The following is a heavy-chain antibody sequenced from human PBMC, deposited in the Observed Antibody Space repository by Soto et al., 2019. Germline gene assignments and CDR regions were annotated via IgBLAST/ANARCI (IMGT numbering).Heavy chain of an antibody. CDR2: ISAYNGNT. Sequence: QVQLVQSGAEVKKPGASVKVSCKASGYTFTSYGISWVRQAPGQGLEWMGWISAYNGNTNYAQKLQGRVTMTTDTTTSTAYIGVRSLGSGDTAGYFCGEGGGYWSGCSRYSNRVDPLGQGTLGTVSS. CDR3: GEGGGYWSGCSRYSNRVDP. D-gene: IGHD2-15*01. CDR1: GYTFTSYG. J-gene: IGHJ5*02. V-gene: IGHV1-18*01.